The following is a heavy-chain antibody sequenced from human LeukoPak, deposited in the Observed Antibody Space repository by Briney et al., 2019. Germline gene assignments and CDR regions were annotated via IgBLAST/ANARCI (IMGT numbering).Heavy chain of an antibody. D-gene: IGHD3-22*01. CDR3: ARGHSRYYFDY. V-gene: IGHV4-59*01. CDR1: GGSISSYY. Sequence: AETLSLTCTVSGGSISSYYWSWIRQPPGKGLEWIGYIYYSGSTNYNPSLKSRVTISVDTSKNQFSLKLSSVTAADTAVYYCARGHSRYYFDYWGQGTLVTVSS. J-gene: IGHJ4*02. CDR2: IYYSGST.